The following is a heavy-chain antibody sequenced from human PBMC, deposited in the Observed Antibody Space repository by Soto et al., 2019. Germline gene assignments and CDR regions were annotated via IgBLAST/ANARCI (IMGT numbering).Heavy chain of an antibody. CDR3: ARPFYYDASGWVFDY. Sequence: SGPTLVNPTQTLTLTCTFSGFSLSTSGVGVGWIRQPPGKALEWLALIYWNDDKRYSPSLKSRLTITKDTSKNQVVLTMTNMDPVDTGTYYCARPFYYDASGWVFDYWGQGTLVTVSS. D-gene: IGHD3-22*01. CDR2: IYWNDDK. J-gene: IGHJ4*02. CDR1: GFSLSTSGVG. V-gene: IGHV2-5*01.